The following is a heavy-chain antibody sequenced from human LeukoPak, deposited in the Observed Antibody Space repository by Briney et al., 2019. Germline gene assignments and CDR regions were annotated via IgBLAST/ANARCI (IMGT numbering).Heavy chain of an antibody. CDR3: ARVGAGTAMGAFEI. CDR2: ISAYNGNT. CDR1: GYTFTSYG. J-gene: IGHJ3*02. Sequence: ASVKVSCKASGYTFTSYGISWVRQAPGQGLEWMGWISAYNGNTNYAQKLQGRVTMTRDTSISTAYMELSSLRSDDTAVYYCARVGAGTAMGAFEIWGQGTMVTVSS. D-gene: IGHD6-19*01. V-gene: IGHV1-18*01.